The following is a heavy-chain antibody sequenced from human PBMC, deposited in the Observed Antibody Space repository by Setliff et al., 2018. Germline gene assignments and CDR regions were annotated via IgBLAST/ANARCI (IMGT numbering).Heavy chain of an antibody. Sequence: PSETLSLTCTVSGGSISNYYWSWIRQPAGKGLEWIGRIYTSGSTNYNPSLKSRVTMSVDTSKNQFSLKLSPVTAADTAVYYCARKGISALSGAFDMWGQGTMVTVS. D-gene: IGHD1-26*01. CDR1: GGSISNYY. J-gene: IGHJ3*02. V-gene: IGHV4-4*07. CDR3: ARKGISALSGAFDM. CDR2: IYTSGST.